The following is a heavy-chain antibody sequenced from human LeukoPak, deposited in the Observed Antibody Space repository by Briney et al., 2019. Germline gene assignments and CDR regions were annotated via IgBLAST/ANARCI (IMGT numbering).Heavy chain of an antibody. V-gene: IGHV5-51*01. Sequence: GESLKISCKGSGYSFTSYWIGWVRQMPGKGLEWMGIIYPGDSDTRYSPSFQGQVTISADKSISTAYLRWSSLKASDTAMYYCARRIAVAGYYFDYWGQGTLVTVSS. CDR1: GYSFTSYW. CDR3: ARRIAVAGYYFDY. D-gene: IGHD6-19*01. J-gene: IGHJ4*02. CDR2: IYPGDSDT.